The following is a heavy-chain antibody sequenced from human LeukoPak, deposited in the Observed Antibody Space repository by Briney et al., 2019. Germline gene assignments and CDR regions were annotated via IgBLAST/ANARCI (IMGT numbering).Heavy chain of an antibody. CDR1: GFTFSSYA. J-gene: IGHJ3*02. D-gene: IGHD6-13*01. CDR2: ISGSGGST. Sequence: PGGSLRLSCAASGFTFSSYAMSWVRQAPGKGLEGVSAISGSGGSTYYADSVKGRFTISRDNSKNTLYLQMNSLRAEDTAVYYCAKDLGADSSSWSFDDAFDIWGQGTMVTVSS. V-gene: IGHV3-23*01. CDR3: AKDLGADSSSWSFDDAFDI.